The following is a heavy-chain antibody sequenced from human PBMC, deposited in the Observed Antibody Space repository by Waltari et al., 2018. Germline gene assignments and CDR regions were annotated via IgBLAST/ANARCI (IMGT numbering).Heavy chain of an antibody. Sequence: QVQLQESGPGLVKPSETLSLTCTVSGGSISSYYWSWIRQPAGKGLEWIGRIYTSGSTNSNPSLKIRVTMSVDTSKNQFSLKLSSVTAADTAVYYCARALVVPAAMKGRGQYYFDYWGQGTLVTVSS. CDR1: GGSISSYY. V-gene: IGHV4-4*07. J-gene: IGHJ4*02. CDR3: ARALVVPAAMKGRGQYYFDY. CDR2: IYTSGST. D-gene: IGHD2-2*01.